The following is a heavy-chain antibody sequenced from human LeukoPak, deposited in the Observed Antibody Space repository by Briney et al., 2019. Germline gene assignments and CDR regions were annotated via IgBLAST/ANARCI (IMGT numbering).Heavy chain of an antibody. CDR3: ARVVGGFDY. J-gene: IGHJ4*02. V-gene: IGHV4-30-2*01. CDR1: GVSISSGGYY. CDR2: IYHSGST. Sequence: PSETLSLTCTVSGVSISSGGYYWSWIRQPPGKGLEWIGYIYHSGSTYYNPSLKSRVTISVDRSKNQFSLKLSSVTAADTAVYYCARVVGGFDYWGQGTLVTVSS. D-gene: IGHD2-15*01.